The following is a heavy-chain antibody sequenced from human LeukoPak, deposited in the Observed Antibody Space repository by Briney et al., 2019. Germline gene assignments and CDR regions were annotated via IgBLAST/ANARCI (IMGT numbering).Heavy chain of an antibody. CDR2: SKSDGNTT. V-gene: IGHV3-74*03. D-gene: IGHD4-17*01. CDR3: ARTGLTYLTTVTTWFAY. J-gene: IGHJ4*02. Sequence: GGSLRLSCAASGFTFSSYWMHWVRQAPGKGLVWVSRSKSDGNTTTYADSVKGRFTISRDNAKNTLYLQMNSLRAEDTAVYYCARTGLTYLTTVTTWFAYWGQGTLVTVSS. CDR1: GFTFSSYW.